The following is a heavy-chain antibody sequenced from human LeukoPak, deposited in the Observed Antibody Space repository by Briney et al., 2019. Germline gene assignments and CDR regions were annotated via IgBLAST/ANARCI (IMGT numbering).Heavy chain of an antibody. CDR1: GFTFNNYA. CDR3: AKPQSSSGYTYYFDY. V-gene: IGHV3-23*01. D-gene: IGHD3-22*01. J-gene: IGHJ4*02. Sequence: GGSLRLSCAASGFTFNNYAMSWVRQAPGKGLEWVSAISGSGGSTYYADSVKGRFTISRDNSKNTLYLQMNSLRAEDTAVYYCAKPQSSSGYTYYFDYWGQGTLVTVSS. CDR2: ISGSGGST.